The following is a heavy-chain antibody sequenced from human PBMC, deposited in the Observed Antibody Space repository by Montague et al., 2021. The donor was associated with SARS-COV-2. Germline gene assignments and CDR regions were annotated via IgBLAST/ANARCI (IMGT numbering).Heavy chain of an antibody. CDR1: GSISGYY. Sequence: SETLSLTCNVSGSISGYYWTWIRQSAGKGLEWIGRISSSGGIDYNASLKSRVTMSLDTSKIQLSLKLSSVTAADTAVYYCARQYIGYNRRFDYWGQGALVTVSP. D-gene: IGHD5-12*01. CDR2: ISSSGGI. V-gene: IGHV4-4*07. CDR3: ARQYIGYNRRFDY. J-gene: IGHJ4*02.